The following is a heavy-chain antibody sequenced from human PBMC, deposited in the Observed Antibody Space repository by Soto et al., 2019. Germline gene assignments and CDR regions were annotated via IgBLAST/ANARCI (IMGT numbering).Heavy chain of an antibody. D-gene: IGHD6-19*01. CDR1: GGSIGTYY. V-gene: IGHV4-59*01. Sequence: LSLTCGVSGGSIGTYYWSWIRQPPGKGLEWIGYIYNSGSTKYNPSLKSRVTISVDTSKNQFSLKLSSVTAADTAVYYCARYHSSGWYRGGFDYWGQGTLVTVSS. CDR3: ARYHSSGWYRGGFDY. J-gene: IGHJ4*02. CDR2: IYNSGST.